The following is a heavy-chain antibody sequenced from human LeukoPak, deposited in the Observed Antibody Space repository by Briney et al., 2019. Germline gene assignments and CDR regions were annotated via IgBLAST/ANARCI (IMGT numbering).Heavy chain of an antibody. Sequence: GGSLRLSCAASGFTLSSYSKNWVRQAPRRGLEWVSSISSSSSYIHYADSVKGRFTISRDNAKNSLYLQMNSLRAEDTAVYYCAREMGWYFDYWGQGTLVTVSS. CDR3: AREMGWYFDY. CDR2: ISSSSSYI. V-gene: IGHV3-21*01. CDR1: GFTLSSYS. J-gene: IGHJ4*02. D-gene: IGHD6-19*01.